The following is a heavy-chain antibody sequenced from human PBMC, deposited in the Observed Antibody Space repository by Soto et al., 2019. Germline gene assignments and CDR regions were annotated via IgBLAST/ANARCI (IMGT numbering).Heavy chain of an antibody. J-gene: IGHJ3*02. CDR3: AKSSIVVVTAITAFDI. V-gene: IGHV3-23*01. Sequence: GSLRRSCAASVFTFSSYAMSWVRQAPGKGLEWVSAISGSGCSTYYADSVKGRFTISRDNSKNTLYLQMNSLRAEDTAVYYCAKSSIVVVTAITAFDIWGQGTMVTVSS. CDR2: ISGSGCST. CDR1: VFTFSSYA. D-gene: IGHD2-21*02.